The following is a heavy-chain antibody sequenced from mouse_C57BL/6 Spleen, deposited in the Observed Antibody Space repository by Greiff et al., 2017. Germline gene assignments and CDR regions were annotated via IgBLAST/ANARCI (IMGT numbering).Heavy chain of an antibody. Sequence: QVQLQQSGPELVKPGASVKLSCKASGYTFTSYDINWVKQRPGKGLEWIGWIYPGDGSTKYNEKFKGKATLTEDTSSSTADMELHSLTSEDSAVYVCARCLIYDGYHSCDYWGQGTTLTVSS. CDR3: ARCLIYDGYHSCDY. CDR2: IYPGDGST. V-gene: IGHV1-85*01. J-gene: IGHJ2*01. D-gene: IGHD2-3*01. CDR1: GYTFTSYD.